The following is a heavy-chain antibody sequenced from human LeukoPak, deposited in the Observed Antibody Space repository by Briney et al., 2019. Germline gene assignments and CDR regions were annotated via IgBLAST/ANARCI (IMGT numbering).Heavy chain of an antibody. D-gene: IGHD3-22*01. CDR3: AREDYYDSGSNDY. CDR1: GYTFTSYD. Sequence: ASVKVSCKASGYTFTSYDINWVRQATGQGLEWMGWMNPNSGNTGYAQKFPGRVTITRNTSKSTAYMERRSQISEDTPVYYCAREDYYDSGSNDYWGQATLVTASS. J-gene: IGHJ4*02. V-gene: IGHV1-8*03. CDR2: MNPNSGNT.